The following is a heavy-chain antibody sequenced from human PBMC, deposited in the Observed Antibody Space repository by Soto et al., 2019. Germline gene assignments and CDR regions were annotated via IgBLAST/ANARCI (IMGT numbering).Heavy chain of an antibody. CDR3: ARHTDYYVPPDY. Sequence: PGESLKISCQGAGYSFTSYWIGWVRQMPGKGLEWMGIIYPGDSDTRYSPFFRGQVTISADKSISTAYLQWSNLTASDTATYYCARHTDYYVPPDYWGQGTLVTVSS. CDR1: GYSFTSYW. J-gene: IGHJ4*02. V-gene: IGHV5-51*01. D-gene: IGHD3-10*02. CDR2: IYPGDSDT.